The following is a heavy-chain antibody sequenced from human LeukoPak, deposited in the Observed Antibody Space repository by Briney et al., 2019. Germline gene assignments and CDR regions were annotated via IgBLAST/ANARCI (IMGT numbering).Heavy chain of an antibody. D-gene: IGHD1-26*01. CDR2: IYYSGST. J-gene: IGHJ4*02. CDR1: GGSTSSRSYY. CDR3: ASYQVGATSGFDY. Sequence: SETLSLTCTVSGGSTSSRSYYWGWIRQPPGKGLEWIGNIYYSGSTYYNPSLKSRVTISVDTSKNQFSLKLSSVTATDTAVYYCASYQVGATSGFDYWGQGTLVTVSS. V-gene: IGHV4-39*01.